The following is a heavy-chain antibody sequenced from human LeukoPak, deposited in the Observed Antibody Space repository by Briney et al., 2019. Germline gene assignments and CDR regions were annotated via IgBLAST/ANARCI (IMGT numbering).Heavy chain of an antibody. Sequence: PSETLSLTCAVSGDSISSSNWWSWVRQPPGKGLEWIGEIYHGGSTNYNPSLKSRVTISVDTSKNQFSLKLSSVTAADTAVYYCARLVVVPAANFDYWGQGTLVTVSS. J-gene: IGHJ4*02. D-gene: IGHD2-2*01. CDR3: ARLVVVPAANFDY. V-gene: IGHV4-4*02. CDR1: GDSISSSNW. CDR2: IYHGGST.